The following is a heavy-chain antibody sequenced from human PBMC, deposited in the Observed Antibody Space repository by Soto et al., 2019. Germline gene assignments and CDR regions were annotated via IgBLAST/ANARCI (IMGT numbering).Heavy chain of an antibody. CDR3: ARPVSSSVSNYYYGMDV. Sequence: ASVKVSCKASGYTFTKFHIHWVRQAPGQGLEWMGMIDPSGGVTRDAQRFQGRITMTSDTSASSAYMELRSLTSEDTAVYYCARPVSSSVSNYYYGMDVWGQGTTVTVSS. CDR2: IDPSGGVT. V-gene: IGHV1-46*01. CDR1: GYTFTKFH. J-gene: IGHJ6*02. D-gene: IGHD2-2*01.